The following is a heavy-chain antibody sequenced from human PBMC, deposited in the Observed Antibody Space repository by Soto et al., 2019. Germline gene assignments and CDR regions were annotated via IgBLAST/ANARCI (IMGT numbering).Heavy chain of an antibody. CDR1: VYNYTSYW. Sequence: SLNLSCTVSVYNYTSYWIGCVRQMPGKGLEWMGIIYPGDSDTRYSPSFQGQVTISADKSISTAYLQWSSLKASDTAMYYCVRPIDYGGGMDVWGQGTTVTVS. D-gene: IGHD4-17*01. CDR2: IYPGDSDT. V-gene: IGHV5-51*01. CDR3: VRPIDYGGGMDV. J-gene: IGHJ6*02.